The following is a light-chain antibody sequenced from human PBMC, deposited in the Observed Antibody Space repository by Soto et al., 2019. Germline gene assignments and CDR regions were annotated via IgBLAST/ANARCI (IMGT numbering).Light chain of an antibody. J-gene: IGLJ2*01. CDR3: SSYTSSSTLVV. CDR2: DVS. V-gene: IGLV2-14*01. Sequence: QSALTQPASVSGSPGQSITISCTGTSSDVGGYNYVSWYQQHPGKAPKLMIYDVSNRPSGVSNRLSGSKSGKTASLTISGLQAEYEADYYCSSYTSSSTLVVFGGGTKLTVL. CDR1: SSDVGGYNY.